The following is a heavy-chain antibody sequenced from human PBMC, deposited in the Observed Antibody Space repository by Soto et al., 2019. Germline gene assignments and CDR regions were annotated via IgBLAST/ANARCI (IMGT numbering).Heavy chain of an antibody. CDR1: GGSISSGGYY. J-gene: IGHJ4*02. CDR2: IYYSGST. V-gene: IGHV4-31*03. CDR3: ARVYYYDSSGYPYYFDY. D-gene: IGHD3-22*01. Sequence: SETLSLTCTVSGGSISSGGYYWSWIRQHPGKGLEWIGYIYYSGSTYYNPSLKSRVTISVDTSKNQFSLKLSSVTAADTAVYYCARVYYYDSSGYPYYFDYWGQGTLVTVSS.